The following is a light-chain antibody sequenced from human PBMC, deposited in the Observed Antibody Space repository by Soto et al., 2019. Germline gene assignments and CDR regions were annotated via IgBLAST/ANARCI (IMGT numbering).Light chain of an antibody. V-gene: IGKV3-15*01. CDR1: QSVSSN. J-gene: IGKJ4*01. CDR2: GAS. CDR3: QQYNNWWWLT. Sequence: EIVMTQSPATMSVSPGERATLSCRASQSVSSNLAWYQQKPGQAPRLLIYGASTRATGIPARFSGSGSGTEFTLTISSLQSEDFAVYYCQQYNNWWWLTFGGGTKVEIK.